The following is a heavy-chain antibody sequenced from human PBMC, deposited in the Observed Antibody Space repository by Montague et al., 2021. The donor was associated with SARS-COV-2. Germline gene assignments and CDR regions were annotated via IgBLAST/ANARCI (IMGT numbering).Heavy chain of an antibody. V-gene: IGHV4-59*01. CDR2: IDNSGST. CDR1: GGSIGAYY. J-gene: IGHJ3*02. D-gene: IGHD4-23*01. Sequence: SETLSLTCTASGGSIGAYYWCWIRQPPAKGLEWMGYIDNSGSTNNNPSPESRVTMSVDTSKNQFSLKLNSVTAAGTAVYYCARHGGNDAFDIWGRGTMVTVSS. CDR3: ARHGGNDAFDI.